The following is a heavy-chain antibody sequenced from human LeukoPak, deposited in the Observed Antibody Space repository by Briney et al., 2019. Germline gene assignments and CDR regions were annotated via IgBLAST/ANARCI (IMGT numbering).Heavy chain of an antibody. Sequence: GGSLRLSCAASGFTFSSYAMHWVRQAPGRGLGWVAFISYDGSNKYYPDSVKGRFTISRDNSKNTLYLQMNSLRAEDTAVYYCARGSAWYDSSGYYSDYWGQGTLVTVSS. D-gene: IGHD3-22*01. V-gene: IGHV3-30*04. J-gene: IGHJ4*02. CDR1: GFTFSSYA. CDR3: ARGSAWYDSSGYYSDY. CDR2: ISYDGSNK.